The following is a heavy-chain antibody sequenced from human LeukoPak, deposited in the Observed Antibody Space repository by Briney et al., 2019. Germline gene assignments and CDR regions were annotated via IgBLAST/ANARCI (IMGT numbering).Heavy chain of an antibody. V-gene: IGHV4-59*01. J-gene: IGHJ6*03. CDR3: ARVHSSSWNPYYYYYMDV. D-gene: IGHD6-13*01. Sequence: SETLSLTCTVSGGSFSTYYWSWIRQPPGKGLEWIGYIYYSGSTNYNPSLKSRVTISVDTSKNQFSLTLNSVTAADTAVYYCARVHSSSWNPYYYYYMDVWGKGTTVTVSS. CDR1: GGSFSTYY. CDR2: IYYSGST.